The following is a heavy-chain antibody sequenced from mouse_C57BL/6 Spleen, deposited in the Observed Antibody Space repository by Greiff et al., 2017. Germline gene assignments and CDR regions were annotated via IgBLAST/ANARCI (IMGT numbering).Heavy chain of an antibody. CDR3: GRRSNSAWFAY. D-gene: IGHD2-5*01. CDR1: GFTFSDYY. CDR2: ISNGGGST. J-gene: IGHJ3*01. V-gene: IGHV5-12*01. Sequence: EVQGVESGGGLVQPGGSLKLSCAASGFTFSDYYMYWVRQTPEQRLEWVAYISNGGGSTYYPDTVRGRFTISRDNAKNTLYLQMSRLKSEDTAMYYCGRRSNSAWFAYWGQGTLVTVSA.